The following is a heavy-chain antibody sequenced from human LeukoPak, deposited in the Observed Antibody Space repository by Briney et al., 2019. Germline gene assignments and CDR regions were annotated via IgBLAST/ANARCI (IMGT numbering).Heavy chain of an antibody. CDR1: GGSLSSSNW. V-gene: IGHV4-4*02. CDR2: IYHSGST. D-gene: IGHD6-13*01. Sequence: AGPLPLICAVSGGSLSSSNWCSWPRPTPGKGLEWIGEIYHSGSTNYNPSLKSRDTISVDKSKNQFSLKLSSVTAADTAVYYCARFKIAAARFDYWGQGTLVTVSS. J-gene: IGHJ4*02. CDR3: ARFKIAAARFDY.